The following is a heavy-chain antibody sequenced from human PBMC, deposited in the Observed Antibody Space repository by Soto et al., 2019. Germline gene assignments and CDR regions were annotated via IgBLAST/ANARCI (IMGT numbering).Heavy chain of an antibody. D-gene: IGHD6-19*01. CDR3: ARDHGSSGWLSNYYYYYGMDV. CDR1: GYTFTSYG. J-gene: IGHJ6*02. CDR2: ISAYNGNT. Sequence: QVQLVQYVAEVKKPGASVKVSCKASGYTFTSYGISWVRQAPGQGLEWMGWISAYNGNTNYAQKLQGRVTMTTDTSTSTAYMELRSLRSDDTAVSYCARDHGSSGWLSNYYYYYGMDVWGQGTTVTVSS. V-gene: IGHV1-18*01.